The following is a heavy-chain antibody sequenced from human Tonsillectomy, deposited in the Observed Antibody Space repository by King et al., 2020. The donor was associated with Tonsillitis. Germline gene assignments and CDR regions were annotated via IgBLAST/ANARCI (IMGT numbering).Heavy chain of an antibody. CDR3: AKDWEPSIFCYFDS. D-gene: IGHD1-26*01. J-gene: IGHJ4*02. V-gene: IGHV3-9*01. CDR2: ISWNSGSI. CDR1: GVTFDDYA. Sequence: QLVESGGGLVQPGRSLRLSCAASGVTFDDYAMHGVRQAPGKGLEWVSVISWNSGSIGYSDSVKGRFTISRDNAKNSLYLQVNSLRAEDTALYFCAKDWEPSIFCYFDSWGQGTLVTVSS.